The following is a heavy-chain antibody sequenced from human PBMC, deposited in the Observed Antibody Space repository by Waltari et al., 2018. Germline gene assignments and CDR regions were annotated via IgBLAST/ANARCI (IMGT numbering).Heavy chain of an antibody. D-gene: IGHD6-19*01. J-gene: IGHJ6*02. CDR3: ARSPYSSGWYGGYYYYGMDV. Sequence: EVQLVESGGGLVKPGGSLRLSCAASGFTFSSYSMNWVRQAPGKGLEWVSSIRSRSSYIYYADSVKGRFTISRDNAKNSLYLQMNSLRAEDTAVYYCARSPYSSGWYGGYYYYGMDVWGQGTTVTVSS. CDR2: IRSRSSYI. V-gene: IGHV3-21*01. CDR1: GFTFSSYS.